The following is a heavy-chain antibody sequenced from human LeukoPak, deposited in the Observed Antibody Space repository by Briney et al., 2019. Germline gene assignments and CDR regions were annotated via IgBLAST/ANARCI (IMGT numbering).Heavy chain of an antibody. CDR1: GYTFTGYF. V-gene: IGHV1-2*02. CDR3: PRVYGSGSYYIH. J-gene: IGHJ4*02. Sequence: ASVKVSCKASGYTFTGYFMNWVRQAPGQGLEWMGWINPNSGGTVYTQKFHGGVTMTTDTTIPTDYMDQSSPGSDDTTVYYPPRVYGSGSYYIHWGQGTLVTVSS. D-gene: IGHD3-10*01. CDR2: INPNSGGT.